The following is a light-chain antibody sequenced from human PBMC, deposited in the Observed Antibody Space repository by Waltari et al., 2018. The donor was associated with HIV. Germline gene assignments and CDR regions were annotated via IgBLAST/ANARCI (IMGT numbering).Light chain of an antibody. CDR3: CSFSPNGASWV. Sequence: QSALTQPASVSGSPGQSLTVSCTGTSSDLGTFHLVPWYQQEPGKAPKLIIHDVTARPSGVSSRVSGSKSGNTAFLTISGLQVEDESLYFCCSFSPNGASWVFGGGTKVTVL. V-gene: IGLV2-23*02. CDR2: DVT. CDR1: SSDLGTFHL. J-gene: IGLJ3*02.